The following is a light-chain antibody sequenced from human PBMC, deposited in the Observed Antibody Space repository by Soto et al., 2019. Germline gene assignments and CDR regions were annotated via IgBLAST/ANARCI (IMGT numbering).Light chain of an antibody. CDR1: QSISSW. CDR2: KAT. J-gene: IGKJ2*01. V-gene: IGKV1-5*03. CDR3: QQYHTFYPT. Sequence: DIQMTQSPSTLSASVGDRVTITCRASQSISSWLAWYQQKPGKAPKLLISKATSLESGVPSRFSGSGSGTEITLTITSLQPDDFGSYSCQQYHTFYPTFGQGTKVDIK.